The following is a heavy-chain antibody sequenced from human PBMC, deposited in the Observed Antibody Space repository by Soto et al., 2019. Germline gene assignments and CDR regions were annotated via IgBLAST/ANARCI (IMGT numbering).Heavy chain of an antibody. CDR1: GGSISSYY. CDR3: ARVNSGYEVHRQYYYYMDV. D-gene: IGHD5-12*01. CDR2: IYYSGST. V-gene: IGHV4-59*01. Sequence: PSETLSLTCTVSGGSISSYYWSWIRQPPGKGLEWIGYIYYSGSTNYNPSLESRVTISLETSNNQFSLKMSSVTAADTAVYYCARVNSGYEVHRQYYYYMDVWGKGTTVTVSS. J-gene: IGHJ6*03.